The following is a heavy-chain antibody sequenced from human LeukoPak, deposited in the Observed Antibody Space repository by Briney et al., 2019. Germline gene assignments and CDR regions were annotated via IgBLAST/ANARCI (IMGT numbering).Heavy chain of an antibody. Sequence: GGSLRLSCAASGFTFSSYSMNWVRQAPGKGLEWVSYVSSSSSTIYYADSVKGRFTISRDNAKNSLYLQMNSLRAEDTAVYYCARDPGIAAGYWGQGTLVTVSS. J-gene: IGHJ4*02. D-gene: IGHD6-13*01. CDR3: ARDPGIAAGY. CDR2: VSSSSSTI. V-gene: IGHV3-48*01. CDR1: GFTFSSYS.